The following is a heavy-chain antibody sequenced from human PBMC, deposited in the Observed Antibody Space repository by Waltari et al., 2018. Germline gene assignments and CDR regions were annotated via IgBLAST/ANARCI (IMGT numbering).Heavy chain of an antibody. V-gene: IGHV3-23*01. CDR3: AKDRWQLTQYYYYYGMDV. Sequence: EVQLLESGGGLVQPGGSLRLSCAASGFTFSSYAMSWVLQAPGTGLEWVSAISGSGGSTYYADSVKGRFTISRDNSKNTLYLQMNSLRAEDTAVYYCAKDRWQLTQYYYYYGMDVWGQGTTVTVSS. CDR2: ISGSGGST. CDR1: GFTFSSYA. J-gene: IGHJ6*02. D-gene: IGHD2-15*01.